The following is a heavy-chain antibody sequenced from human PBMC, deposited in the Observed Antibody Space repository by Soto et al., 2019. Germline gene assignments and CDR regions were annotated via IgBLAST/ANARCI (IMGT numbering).Heavy chain of an antibody. J-gene: IGHJ4*02. V-gene: IGHV4-59*01. D-gene: IGHD6-13*01. Sequence: LSLTFTVSGDSINNYYWSLIRQPPGKRLEWIGYIYYTGSTTYNPSLESRVTMSVDTSKNQFSLKLSSVNAADTAVYYCAKYRRTEAEGFTLDYWGRGTLVTVSS. CDR2: IYYTGST. CDR3: AKYRRTEAEGFTLDY. CDR1: GDSINNYY.